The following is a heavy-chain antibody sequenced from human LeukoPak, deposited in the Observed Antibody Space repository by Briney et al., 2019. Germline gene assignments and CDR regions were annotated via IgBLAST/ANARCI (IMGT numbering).Heavy chain of an antibody. CDR2: RNQDGSEK. V-gene: IGHV3-7*01. J-gene: IGHJ4*02. CDR3: ARSSSGYYYTTIDY. CDR1: GFTFSSYW. D-gene: IGHD3-22*01. Sequence: GGSLRPSCAASGFTFSSYWTSWVRQAPGKGLEWVANRNQDGSEKYYADSVKGRFTISRDNAKNSLYLQMNSLRAEDTAVYYCARSSSGYYYTTIDYWGQGTLVTVSS.